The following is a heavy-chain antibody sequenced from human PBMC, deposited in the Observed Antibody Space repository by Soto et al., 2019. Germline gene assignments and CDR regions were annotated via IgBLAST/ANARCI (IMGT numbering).Heavy chain of an antibody. V-gene: IGHV1-46*03. CDR2: INPNGGST. CDR1: GYSFTSQY. D-gene: IGHD3-16*01. J-gene: IGHJ3*02. Sequence: QVQLVQSGAEVEKPGASVKISCKASGYSFTSQYVHWVRQAPGQGLEWMGIINPNGGSTTYAQKSPGEVPMDRGTPQRTSHRGPGRLAFGGTAVYFWARGGGVTPGGGGTEPLDIWGQGTMVTVAS. CDR3: ARGGGVTPGGGGTEPLDI.